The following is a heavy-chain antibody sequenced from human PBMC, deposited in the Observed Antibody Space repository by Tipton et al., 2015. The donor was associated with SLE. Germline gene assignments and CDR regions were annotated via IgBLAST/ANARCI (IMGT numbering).Heavy chain of an antibody. J-gene: IGHJ4*02. D-gene: IGHD3-10*01. Sequence: SLRLSCAASGFTFSTFAMHWVRQAPGKGLEWVAVISYDASNKNYAESVKGRFTISRDNSENTLHLQMNSLRPEDTALYYCAKDSPNARATAGVPGYYFDYWGQGTLVTVSS. V-gene: IGHV3-30-3*01. CDR2: ISYDASNK. CDR3: AKDSPNARATAGVPGYYFDY. CDR1: GFTFSTFA.